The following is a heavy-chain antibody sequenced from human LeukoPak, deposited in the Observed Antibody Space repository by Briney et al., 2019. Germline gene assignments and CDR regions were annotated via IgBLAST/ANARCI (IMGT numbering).Heavy chain of an antibody. CDR1: GFTFSSYE. CDR3: ARGQTTMTN. V-gene: IGHV3-7*03. D-gene: IGHD4-17*01. Sequence: PGGSLRLSCAASGFTFSSYEMNWVRQAPGKGLEWVANIKQDGSEKSYVDSVKGRFTISRDNTKNSLYLQMNSLRAEDTAVYYCARGQTTMTNWGQGTLVTVSS. CDR2: IKQDGSEK. J-gene: IGHJ4*02.